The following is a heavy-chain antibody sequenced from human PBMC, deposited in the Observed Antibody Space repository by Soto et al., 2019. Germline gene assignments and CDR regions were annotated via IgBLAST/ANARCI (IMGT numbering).Heavy chain of an antibody. CDR1: GGSISSSSYY. CDR3: ASPKIAFYNWFDP. D-gene: IGHD3-3*02. V-gene: IGHV4-39*01. CDR2: IYYSGST. J-gene: IGHJ5*02. Sequence: QLQLQESGPGLVKPSETLSLTCTVSGGSISSSSYYWGWIRQPPGKGLEWIGSIYYSGSTYYNPSLKSRGTLSVDTSKNQFSLKLSSVTAADTAVYYCASPKIAFYNWFDPWGQGTLVTVSS.